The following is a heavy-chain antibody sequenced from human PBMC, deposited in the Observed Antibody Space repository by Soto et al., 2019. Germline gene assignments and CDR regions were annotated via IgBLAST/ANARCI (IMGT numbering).Heavy chain of an antibody. CDR2: IGTAGDT. Sequence: EVQLVESGGGLVQPGGSLRLSCAASGFTFSSYDMLWVRQATGKGLEWVSAIGTAGDTYYPGSVKGRFTISRENDKNSLYLQMNSLRAGDTAVYYCGRGAMVRGVIILDYWGQGTLVTVSS. V-gene: IGHV3-13*01. J-gene: IGHJ4*02. D-gene: IGHD3-10*01. CDR1: GFTFSSYD. CDR3: GRGAMVRGVIILDY.